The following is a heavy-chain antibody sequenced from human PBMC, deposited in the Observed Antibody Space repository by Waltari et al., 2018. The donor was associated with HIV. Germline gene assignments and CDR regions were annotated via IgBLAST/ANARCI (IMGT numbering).Heavy chain of an antibody. D-gene: IGHD1-20*01. CDR1: DFYINNGRMG. J-gene: IGHJ6*02. V-gene: IGHV2-26*01. Sequence: QVTLKESGPVLVKPTETLPLTCAVSDFYINNGRMGVSCIRQAPGKALEWLAHIFSNREKSYSPSLIGRLTISKETPKSQVVLTMNSSDPVDTASYYCARVRYIDSPRYFYALDVWGQGTTVTVSS. CDR3: ARVRYIDSPRYFYALDV. CDR2: IFSNREK.